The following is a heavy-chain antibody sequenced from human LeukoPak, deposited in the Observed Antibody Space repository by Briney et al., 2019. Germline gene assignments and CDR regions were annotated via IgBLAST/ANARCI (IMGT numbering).Heavy chain of an antibody. V-gene: IGHV4-34*01. J-gene: IGHJ5*02. Sequence: SETLSLTCAVYGGSFSGYYWSWIRQPPGKGLEWIGEINHSGSTNYNPSLKSRVTISVDTSKNQFSLKLSSVTAADTAVYYCARHVRKRGIAVAGTPDWFDPWGQGTLVTVSS. CDR3: ARHVRKRGIAVAGTPDWFDP. D-gene: IGHD6-19*01. CDR1: GGSFSGYY. CDR2: INHSGST.